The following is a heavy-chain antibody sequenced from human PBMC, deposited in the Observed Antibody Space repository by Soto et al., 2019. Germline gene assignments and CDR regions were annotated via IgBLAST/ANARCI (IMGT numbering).Heavy chain of an antibody. D-gene: IGHD2-8*02. V-gene: IGHV1-69*06. Sequence: SVKVSCKAFGDTFSSYAISWVRQAPGQGLEWMGGIIPIFGTLSFAQRFQGRVSITADRSTNTAYMELRSLTPDDTAVYYCAKPREPGLVTGWFDPWGRGTLVTVSS. CDR2: IIPIFGTL. CDR1: GDTFSSYA. J-gene: IGHJ5*02. CDR3: AKPREPGLVTGWFDP.